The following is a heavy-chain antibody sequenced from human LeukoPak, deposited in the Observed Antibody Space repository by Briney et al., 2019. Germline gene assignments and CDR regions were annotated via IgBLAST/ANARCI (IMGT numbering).Heavy chain of an antibody. CDR3: AKVYIAAAGLRNYYYGMDV. CDR1: GFTFSSYS. CDR2: ISGSSSTM. Sequence: PGGSLRLSCAASGFTFSSYSMNWVRQAPGKGLEWVSYISGSSSTMYYADSVKGRFTISRDNAKNSLYLQMNSLRAEDTAVYYCAKVYIAAAGLRNYYYGMDVWGQGTTVTVSS. V-gene: IGHV3-48*04. J-gene: IGHJ6*02. D-gene: IGHD6-13*01.